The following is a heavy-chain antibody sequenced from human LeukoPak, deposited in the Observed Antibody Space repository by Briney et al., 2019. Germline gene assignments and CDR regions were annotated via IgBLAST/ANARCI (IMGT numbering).Heavy chain of an antibody. D-gene: IGHD1-26*01. Sequence: GGSLRLSCAASGFTFSSYATSWVRQAPGKGLEWVSAISGSGGSTYYADSVKGRFTISRDNSKNTLYLQMNSLRAEDTAVYYCAKDRLNSGSYLIVDYWGQGTLVTVSS. J-gene: IGHJ4*02. V-gene: IGHV3-23*01. CDR1: GFTFSSYA. CDR3: AKDRLNSGSYLIVDY. CDR2: ISGSGGST.